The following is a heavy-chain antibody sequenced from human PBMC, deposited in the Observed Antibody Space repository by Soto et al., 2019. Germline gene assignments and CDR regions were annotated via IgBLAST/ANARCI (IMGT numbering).Heavy chain of an antibody. J-gene: IGHJ4*02. CDR2: IIPIFGTA. Sequence: QEQLVQSGAEATKPGSSVQVSCKASGGIFSRYAIICVRQAPGPGLEWMGGIIPIFGTANYAQKFQGRVTITAYEAKKTAYMALSRLKSEDKAIYYCARGGIGYVWLNVFWGQGTLFTVSS. V-gene: IGHV1-69*01. D-gene: IGHD3-22*01. CDR1: GGIFSRYA. CDR3: ARGGIGYVWLNVF.